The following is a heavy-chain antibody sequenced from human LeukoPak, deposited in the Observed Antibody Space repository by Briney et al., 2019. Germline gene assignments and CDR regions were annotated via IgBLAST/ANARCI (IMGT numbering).Heavy chain of an antibody. Sequence: SQTLSLTCTVSGGSISSGSYYWSWIRQPAGKGLEWIGRIYTNGSTNYNPSLKSRVTISVDASKNQFSLKLSSVTAADTAVYYCARGSPLWFGELLSWWFDPWGQGTLVTVSS. V-gene: IGHV4-61*02. J-gene: IGHJ5*02. D-gene: IGHD3-10*01. CDR1: GGSISSGSYY. CDR2: IYTNGST. CDR3: ARGSPLWFGELLSWWFDP.